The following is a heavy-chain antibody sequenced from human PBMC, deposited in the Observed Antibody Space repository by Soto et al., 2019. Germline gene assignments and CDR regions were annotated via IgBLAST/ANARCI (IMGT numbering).Heavy chain of an antibody. Sequence: ASVKVSCKASGYTFTSYDINWVRQATGQGLEWMGWMNPNSGNTGYAQKFQGWVTMTRDTSISTAYMELSRLRSDDTAVYYCARDRGIYGMDVWGQGTTVTVSS. J-gene: IGHJ6*02. CDR1: GYTFTSYD. D-gene: IGHD3-10*01. CDR3: ARDRGIYGMDV. CDR2: MNPNSGNT. V-gene: IGHV1-8*01.